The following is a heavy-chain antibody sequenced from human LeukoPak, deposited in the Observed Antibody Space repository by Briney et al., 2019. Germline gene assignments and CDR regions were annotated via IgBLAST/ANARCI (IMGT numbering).Heavy chain of an antibody. V-gene: IGHV3-30*03. Sequence: GGSLRLSCAASGFTFSSYGMHWVRQAPGKGLEWVAVISYDGSNKYYADSVKGRFTISRDNAKKSLYLQMNSLRAEDTAIYYCARENSGIAATDIIDYWGQGTLVTVSS. J-gene: IGHJ4*02. CDR3: ARENSGIAATDIIDY. D-gene: IGHD6-13*01. CDR1: GFTFSSYG. CDR2: ISYDGSNK.